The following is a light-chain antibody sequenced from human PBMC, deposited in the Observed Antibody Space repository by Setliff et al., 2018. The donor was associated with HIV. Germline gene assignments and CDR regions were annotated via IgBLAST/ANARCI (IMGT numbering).Light chain of an antibody. CDR3: CLNTGSNTFV. CDR2: EVT. CDR1: SSDIGSYDL. J-gene: IGLJ1*01. V-gene: IGLV2-23*02. Sequence: QPVLTQPASVSGSPGQSITISCTGTSSDIGSYDLVSWFQQHPGKAPKAIIYEVTKRPSGVSNRFSGSKSGNTASLTISGLQAEDEADYYCCLNTGSNTFVFGTGTKVTVL.